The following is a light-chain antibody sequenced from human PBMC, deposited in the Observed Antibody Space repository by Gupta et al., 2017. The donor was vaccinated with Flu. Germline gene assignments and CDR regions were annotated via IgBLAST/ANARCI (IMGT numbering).Light chain of an antibody. Sequence: EIVLTQSPGTLSLSPGERATLSCRASQSVSSSYLAWYQQKPGQAPRLLIYGASSRATGIPDRFSGSWSGTDFTLTISRLEPEDFAVYYCQQYGISPRTFGQGTKVEIK. CDR3: QQYGISPRT. CDR2: GAS. CDR1: QSVSSSY. J-gene: IGKJ1*01. V-gene: IGKV3-20*01.